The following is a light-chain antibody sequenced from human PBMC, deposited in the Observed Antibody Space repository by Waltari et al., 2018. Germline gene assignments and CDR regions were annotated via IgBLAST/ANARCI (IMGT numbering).Light chain of an antibody. CDR1: QSICSS. CDR2: YAS. V-gene: IGKV6-21*02. CDR3: HQTSSLPIT. J-gene: IGKJ5*01. Sequence: CRASQSICSSFHWDQQKPDQSPKLLIKYASQSISGVPSRFSGSGSGTDFTLTINSLEAEDAATYFCHQTSSLPITFGQGTRLEI.